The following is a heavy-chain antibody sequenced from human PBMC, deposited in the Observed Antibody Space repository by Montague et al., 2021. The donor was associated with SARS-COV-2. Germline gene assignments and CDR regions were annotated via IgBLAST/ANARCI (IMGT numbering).Heavy chain of an antibody. J-gene: IGHJ4*02. D-gene: IGHD3-10*01. CDR2: ISYDGSNK. Sequence: SLRLSCAASGFTFSSYAMHWVRQAPGKGLEWVAVISYDGSNKYYADSVKGRFTISRDNSKNTLYLQMYSLRAEDTAVYYCARVPPGLLWFGEIDYWGQGTLVTVSS. V-gene: IGHV3-30-3*01. CDR1: GFTFSSYA. CDR3: ARVPPGLLWFGEIDY.